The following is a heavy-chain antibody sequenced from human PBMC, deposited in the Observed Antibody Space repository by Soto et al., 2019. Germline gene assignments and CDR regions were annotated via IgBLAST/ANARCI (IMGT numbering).Heavy chain of an antibody. Sequence: QVQLVQSGPEVMRPGASVRVSCKGSRYTFTSYDIFWVRQSPGQGLEWMGWIKTASGDTDYAQKFRGRVAMTRHTSISTAYMELNNLVSHDTAVYYCARRSITYLSEVIFDPWGQGTLVTVAS. CDR3: ARRSITYLSEVIFDP. V-gene: IGHV1-2*02. J-gene: IGHJ5*02. CDR2: IKTASGDT. CDR1: RYTFTSYD. D-gene: IGHD6-6*01.